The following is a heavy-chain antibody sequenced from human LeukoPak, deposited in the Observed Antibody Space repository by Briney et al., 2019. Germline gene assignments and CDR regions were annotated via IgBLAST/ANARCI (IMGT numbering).Heavy chain of an antibody. Sequence: SGGSLRLSCAASGFSFTAYTMNWVRRAPGKGLEWISSISSSSSTMYYADSVKGRFTLSRDNARNSMYLQMNSLRAEDTAVYYCANSRIVVVPAAPFDYWGQGTLVTVSS. V-gene: IGHV3-48*01. CDR3: ANSRIVVVPAAPFDY. CDR2: ISSSSSTM. J-gene: IGHJ4*02. CDR1: GFSFTAYT. D-gene: IGHD2-2*01.